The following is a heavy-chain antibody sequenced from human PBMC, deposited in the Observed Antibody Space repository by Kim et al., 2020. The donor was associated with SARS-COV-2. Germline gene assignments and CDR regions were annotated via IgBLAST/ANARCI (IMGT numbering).Heavy chain of an antibody. J-gene: IGHJ4*02. CDR1: GFTFSSYA. CDR2: ISGSGGST. V-gene: IGHV3-23*01. CDR3: AKDASPHYYDSSGYYL. D-gene: IGHD3-22*01. Sequence: GGSLRLSCAASGFTFSSYAMSWVRQAPGKGLEWVSAISGSGGSTYYADSVKGRFTISRDNSKNTLYLQMNSLRAEDTAVYYCAKDASPHYYDSSGYYLWGQGTLVTVSS.